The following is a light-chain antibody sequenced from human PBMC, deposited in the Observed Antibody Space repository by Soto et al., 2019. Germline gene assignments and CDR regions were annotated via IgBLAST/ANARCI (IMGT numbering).Light chain of an antibody. CDR3: QQYNNWPRAT. V-gene: IGKV3-15*01. CDR2: RTS. J-gene: IGKJ4*01. CDR1: QSINNN. Sequence: ETVMTPSPATLSVSPVERATLSCRASQSINNNLAWYQQKPGQAPRLIVFRTSTRATGVPARFSGSGSETEFNLTINSLQSEDFAVYYCQQYNNWPRATFGGGTKVDI.